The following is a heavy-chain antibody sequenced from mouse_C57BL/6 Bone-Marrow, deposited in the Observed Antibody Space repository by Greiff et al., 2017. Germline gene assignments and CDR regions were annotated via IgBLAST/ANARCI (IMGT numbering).Heavy chain of an antibody. CDR3: ARGRDSSGYFAY. CDR1: GYSITSGYY. D-gene: IGHD3-2*02. V-gene: IGHV3-6*01. CDR2: ISYDGSN. Sequence: EVKLVESGPGLVKPSQSLSLTCSVTGYSITSGYYWNWIRQFPGNKLEWMGYISYDGSNNSNPSLKNRISITRDTSKNQFFLKLNSVTTEDTATYYCARGRDSSGYFAYWGQGTLVTVSA. J-gene: IGHJ3*01.